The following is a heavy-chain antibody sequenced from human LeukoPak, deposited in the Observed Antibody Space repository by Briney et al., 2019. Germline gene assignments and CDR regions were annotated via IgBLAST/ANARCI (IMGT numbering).Heavy chain of an antibody. CDR3: ARDLYDFWSGYFSYPEYYFDY. Sequence: GGSLRLSCAASGFTFSPHVMHWVRQAPGKGLKWVAVISSDGSDKYYADSVQGRFTISRDNAKNSLYLQMNSLRAEDTAVYYCARDLYDFWSGYFSYPEYYFDYWGQGTLVTVSS. D-gene: IGHD3-3*01. CDR2: ISSDGSDK. CDR1: GFTFSPHV. J-gene: IGHJ4*02. V-gene: IGHV3-30-3*01.